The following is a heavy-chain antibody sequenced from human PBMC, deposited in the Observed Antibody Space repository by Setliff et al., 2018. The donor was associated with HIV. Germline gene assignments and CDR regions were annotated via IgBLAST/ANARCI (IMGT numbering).Heavy chain of an antibody. CDR1: GYSVTGYY. V-gene: IGHV1-2*06. J-gene: IGHJ3*02. Sequence: VKVSCKASGYSVTGYYLDWVRQAPGQGLEWMGRINPNNGGTNYAQNFQGRVTMTRDTSISTAYMELTRLRSDDAAVYFCAREVPGFDAFDIWGPGTMGTVS. D-gene: IGHD6-19*01. CDR3: AREVPGFDAFDI. CDR2: INPNNGGT.